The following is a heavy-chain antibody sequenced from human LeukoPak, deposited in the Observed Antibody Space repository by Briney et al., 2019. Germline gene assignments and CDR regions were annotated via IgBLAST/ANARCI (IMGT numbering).Heavy chain of an antibody. CDR2: ISGSGSST. CDR1: GFTFTSYA. V-gene: IGHV3-21*01. J-gene: IGHJ5*02. Sequence: KPGGSLRLSCAASGFTFTSYAMNWVRQAPGKGLEWVSTISGSGSSTYYVDSVKGRFTISRDNAKNSLYLQMNSLRAEDTAVYYCARDVSSSFDPWGQGTLVTVSS. D-gene: IGHD6-6*01. CDR3: ARDVSSSFDP.